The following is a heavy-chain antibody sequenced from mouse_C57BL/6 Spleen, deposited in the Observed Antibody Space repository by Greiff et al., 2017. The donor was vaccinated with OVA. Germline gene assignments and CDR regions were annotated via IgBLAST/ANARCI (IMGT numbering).Heavy chain of an antibody. D-gene: IGHD1-2*01. CDR2: IYWDDDK. J-gene: IGHJ1*03. V-gene: IGHV8-12*01. CDR3: ARRAGVTTAWGYCGV. Sequence: VKLMESGPGILQSSQTLSLTCSFSGFSLSTSGMGVSWIRQPSGKGLEWLAHIYWDDDKRYNPSLKSRLTISKDSSGNQIFLKLTSVDTADTATYDCARRAGVTTAWGYCGVWGTGTTVTVSS. CDR1: GFSLSTSGMG.